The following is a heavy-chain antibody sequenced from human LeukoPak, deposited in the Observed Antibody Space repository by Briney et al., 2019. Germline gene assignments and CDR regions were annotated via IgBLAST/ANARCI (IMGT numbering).Heavy chain of an antibody. D-gene: IGHD3-10*01. J-gene: IGHJ6*02. CDR1: GFTFSSYA. V-gene: IGHV3-23*01. Sequence: GGSLRLSCAASGFTFSSYAMSWVRQAPGKGLEWVSAISGDGGSTYYADSVKGRFTISRDNSKNTLYLQMNSLRAEDTAVYYCAKGHYYGSGSYYSYYGMDVWGQGTTVTVSS. CDR2: ISGDGGST. CDR3: AKGHYYGSGSYYSYYGMDV.